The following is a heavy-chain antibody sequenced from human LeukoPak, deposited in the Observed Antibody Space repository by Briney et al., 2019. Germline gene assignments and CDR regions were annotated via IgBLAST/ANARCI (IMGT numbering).Heavy chain of an antibody. J-gene: IGHJ6*03. CDR1: GVSISSGGYY. CDR2: IYYSGST. CDR3: ARGPGSYYYYMDV. V-gene: IGHV4-31*03. D-gene: IGHD3-10*01. Sequence: SGTLSLTCTVSGVSISSGGYYWSWLRQHPGKGLEWIGYIYYSGSTYYNPSLKSRVTISVFTSKNQISLKLSSVTAADTAVYYCARGPGSYYYYMDVWGKGTTVTVSS.